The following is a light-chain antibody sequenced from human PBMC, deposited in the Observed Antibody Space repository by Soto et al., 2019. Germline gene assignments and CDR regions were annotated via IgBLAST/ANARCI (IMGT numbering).Light chain of an antibody. CDR1: QSIASS. CDR2: ATS. J-gene: IGKJ4*01. Sequence: DIQMTQSPSSLSASVGDRVTITCRASQSIASSLNWLQLKPGKAPKLLLYATSTLQSGVPSRLSGSGSWSHFTLTISSLQPEYSSVYFCQQGYSPLLTFGGGTRVEIK. CDR3: QQGYSPLLT. V-gene: IGKV1-39*01.